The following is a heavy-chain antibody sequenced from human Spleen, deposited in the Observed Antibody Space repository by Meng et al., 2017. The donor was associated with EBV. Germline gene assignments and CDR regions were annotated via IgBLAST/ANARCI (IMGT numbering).Heavy chain of an antibody. CDR2: VYHSGST. D-gene: IGHD1-26*01. CDR1: GGSISSSNC. CDR3: ARQWEVRGPIDY. V-gene: IGHV4-4*02. Sequence: HVQLQESGPGLVQPSGTLSLTCAVSGGSISSSNCWSWVRQPPGKGLEWIGEVYHSGSTNYNPSLKSRVTISVDKSKNQFSLKLSSVSAADTAVYYCARQWEVRGPIDYWGQGTLVTVSS. J-gene: IGHJ4*02.